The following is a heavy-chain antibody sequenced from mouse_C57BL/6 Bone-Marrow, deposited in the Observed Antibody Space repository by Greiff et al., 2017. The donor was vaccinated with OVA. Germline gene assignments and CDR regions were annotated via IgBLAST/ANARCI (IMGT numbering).Heavy chain of an antibody. Sequence: DVKLVESGGGLVQPKGSLKLSCAASGFSFNTYAMNWVRQAPGKGLEWVARIRSKSNNYATYYADSVKDRFTISRDDSESMLYLQMNNLKTEDTAMYYCVRRGDYYGSRGNWYFDVWGTGTTVTVSS. CDR1: GFSFNTYA. CDR3: VRRGDYYGSRGNWYFDV. V-gene: IGHV10-1*01. CDR2: IRSKSNNYAT. D-gene: IGHD1-1*01. J-gene: IGHJ1*03.